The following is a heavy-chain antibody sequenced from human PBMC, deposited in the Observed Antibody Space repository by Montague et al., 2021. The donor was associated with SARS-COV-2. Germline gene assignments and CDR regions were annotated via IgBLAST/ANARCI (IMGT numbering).Heavy chain of an antibody. D-gene: IGHD3-3*01. V-gene: IGHV3-23*01. CDR2: ITGSGGST. CDR3: ANHQGITVFGVIFN. CDR1: GFTFRNYA. J-gene: IGHJ4*02. Sequence: SLRLSCAASGFTFRNYAISWVRQAPGKGLEWVSTITGSGGSTYYADSVKGRFTISRDNSKNTLYLQMSSLTAEDTAVYYCANHQGITVFGVIFNWGQGTLVTVSS.